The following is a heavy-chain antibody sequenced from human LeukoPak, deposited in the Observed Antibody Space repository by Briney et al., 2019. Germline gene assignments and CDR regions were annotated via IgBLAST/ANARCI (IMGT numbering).Heavy chain of an antibody. CDR2: ISYDGSNK. CDR1: GFTFSSYG. V-gene: IGHV3-30*03. CDR3: EVVVAATPYAFDI. Sequence: GGSLRLSCAASGFTFSSYGMHWVRQAPGKGLEWVVVISYDGSNKYYADSVKGRFTISRDNSKNTLYLQMDSLRAEDTAVYYCEVVVAATPYAFDIWGQGTMVTVSS. J-gene: IGHJ3*02. D-gene: IGHD2-15*01.